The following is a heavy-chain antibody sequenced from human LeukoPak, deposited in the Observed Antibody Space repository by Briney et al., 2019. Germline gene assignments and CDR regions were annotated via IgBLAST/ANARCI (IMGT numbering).Heavy chain of an antibody. V-gene: IGHV1-2*02. J-gene: IGHJ6*02. D-gene: IGHD6-13*01. CDR2: INPNSGGT. CDR3: ARVQIAAAGYYYYYGMDV. CDR1: GYTFTGYY. Sequence: ASVKVSCKASGYTFTGYYMHWVRQAPGQGLAWMGWINPNSGGTNYAQKFQGRVTMTRDTSISTAYMELSRLRSDDTAVYYCARVQIAAAGYYYYYGMDVWGQGTTVTVSS.